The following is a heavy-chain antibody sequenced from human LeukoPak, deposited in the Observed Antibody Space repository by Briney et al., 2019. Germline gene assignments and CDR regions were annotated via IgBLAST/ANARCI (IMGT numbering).Heavy chain of an antibody. D-gene: IGHD5-18*01. V-gene: IGHV3-30*19. CDR2: ISYDGSNK. CDR3: ARSRQGYSYGLN. J-gene: IGHJ4*02. CDR1: GFTFSNYG. Sequence: GRSLRLSCAASGFTFSNYGMHWVRQAPGKGLEWVAVISYDGSNKYYADSVKGRFTISRDNSKNTLYLQMNSLRAEDTAVYYCARSRQGYSYGLNWGQGTLVTVSS.